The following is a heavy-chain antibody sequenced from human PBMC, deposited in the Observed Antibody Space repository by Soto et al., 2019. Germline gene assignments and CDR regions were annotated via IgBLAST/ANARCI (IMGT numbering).Heavy chain of an antibody. CDR1: GGSVSGGSYC. CDR2: VYNSGST. CDR3: ASVPLTTYFDL. D-gene: IGHD2-2*01. J-gene: IGHJ2*01. Sequence: QVQLQESGPGLVKPSETLSLTCTVSGGSVSGGSYCWSWIRQPPGKGLECIGYVYNSGSTTYNPPLRTXXTXSXXTSKNQFSLGLSSVTAADAAVYYCASVPLTTYFDLWGRGTLVTVSS. V-gene: IGHV4-61*01.